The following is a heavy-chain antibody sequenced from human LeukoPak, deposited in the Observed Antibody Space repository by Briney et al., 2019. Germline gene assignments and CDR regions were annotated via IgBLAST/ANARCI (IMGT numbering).Heavy chain of an antibody. D-gene: IGHD2-15*01. J-gene: IGHJ4*02. CDR2: IRYDGSNK. CDR1: GFTFSSYS. V-gene: IGHV3-30*02. Sequence: GGSLRLSCAASGFTFSSYSMNWVRQAPGKGLEWVSFIRYDGSNKYYADSVKGRFTISRDNSKNTLYLQMNSLRAEDTAVYYCAKAWRAPGYCSGGSCYRVPFDYWGQGTLVTVSS. CDR3: AKAWRAPGYCSGGSCYRVPFDY.